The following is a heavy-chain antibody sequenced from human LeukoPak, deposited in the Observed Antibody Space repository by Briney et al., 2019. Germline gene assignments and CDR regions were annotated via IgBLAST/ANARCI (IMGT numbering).Heavy chain of an antibody. CDR3: ARGASVVVIPDAFDI. J-gene: IGHJ3*02. V-gene: IGHV4-59*01. CDR2: IFYSVST. D-gene: IGHD3-22*01. Sequence: PSETLSLTCTVSGGSISSYYWSWIRQPPGKGREWIGYIFYSVSTNYNPSLKSRVSISVYTYKNQYSLKLSSVTAADTAVYYCARGASVVVIPDAFDIWGRGTMVTVSS. CDR1: GGSISSYY.